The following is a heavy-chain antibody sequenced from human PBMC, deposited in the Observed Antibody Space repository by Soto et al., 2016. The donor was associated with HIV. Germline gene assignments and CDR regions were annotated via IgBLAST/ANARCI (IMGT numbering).Heavy chain of an antibody. V-gene: IGHV1-69*13. J-gene: IGHJ3*02. CDR2: IIPMFDTT. CDR3: ARGSVLSAFDI. CDR1: GGTFNSCA. Sequence: QVQLVQSGTEVKKPGSSVKVSCTASGGTFNSCALSWVRQAPGQGLEWMGVIIPMFDTTNYAQNFQGRVTITADESTSTAYMELNSLTFDDTAVYYCARGSVLSAFDIWGQGTLVIVSS.